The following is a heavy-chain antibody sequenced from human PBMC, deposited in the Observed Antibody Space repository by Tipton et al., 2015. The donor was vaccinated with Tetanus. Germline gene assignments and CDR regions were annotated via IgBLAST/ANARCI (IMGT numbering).Heavy chain of an antibody. CDR2: IRQDGSEK. CDR1: GFTFNSDW. Sequence: SGFTFNSDWMTWVRQAPGKGLEWVANIRQDGSEKYYVDSVKGRFTISRDNAKNSLFLQMDGLRGDDTAVYYCAREGQWLGSDAFDVWGRGTMVTVSS. CDR3: AREGQWLGSDAFDV. J-gene: IGHJ3*01. D-gene: IGHD6-19*01. V-gene: IGHV3-7*01.